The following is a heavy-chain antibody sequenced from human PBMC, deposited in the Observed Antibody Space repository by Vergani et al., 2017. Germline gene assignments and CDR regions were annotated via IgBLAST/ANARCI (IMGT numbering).Heavy chain of an antibody. D-gene: IGHD6-19*01. J-gene: IGHJ3*02. CDR2: ISWNSANI. Sequence: EVQLVESGGGLVKPGRSLRLSCAASGFTFDEYGMHWVRQAPGKGLEWVSGISWNSANIGYADSVKGRFTISRDNAKNTLYLQMNSLRAEDMALYYCAKDIDGWEWLFDGIDMLGPGKIVTVSS. CDR1: GFTFDEYG. CDR3: AKDIDGWEWLFDGIDM. V-gene: IGHV3-9*03.